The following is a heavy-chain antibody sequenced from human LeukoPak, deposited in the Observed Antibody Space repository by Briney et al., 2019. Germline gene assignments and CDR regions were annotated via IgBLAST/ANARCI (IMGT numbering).Heavy chain of an antibody. CDR3: ARDNIVVVPAAKDHFDY. Sequence: ASVKVSCKASGYTFTGYYMHWVRQAPGQGLEWMGIINPSGGSTSYAQKFQGRVTMTRDTSTSTVYMELSSLRSEDTAVYYCARDNIVVVPAAKDHFDYWGQGTLVTVSS. D-gene: IGHD2-2*01. J-gene: IGHJ4*02. CDR2: INPSGGST. V-gene: IGHV1-46*01. CDR1: GYTFTGYY.